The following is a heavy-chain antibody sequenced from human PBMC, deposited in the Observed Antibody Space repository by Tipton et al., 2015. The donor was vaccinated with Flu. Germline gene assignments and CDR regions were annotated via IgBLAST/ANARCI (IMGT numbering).Heavy chain of an antibody. V-gene: IGHV1-2*02. CDR2: INPNSGGT. J-gene: IGHJ5*02. D-gene: IGHD3-10*01. CDR3: ARVRLVRDPGGWFDP. Sequence: QLVQSGAEVKKPGASVKVSCKASGYTLTGYYMHWVRQAPGQGLEWMGWINPNSGGTNYAQKFQGRVTMTRDTSISTAYMEVSRLRSDDTAVYYCARVRLVRDPGGWFDPWGQGTLVTVSS. CDR1: GYTLTGYY.